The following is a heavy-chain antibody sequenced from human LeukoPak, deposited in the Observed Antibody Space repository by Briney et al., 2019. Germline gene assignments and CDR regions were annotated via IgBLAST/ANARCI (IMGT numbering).Heavy chain of an antibody. CDR2: ISGSGGST. V-gene: IGHV3-23*01. D-gene: IGHD3/OR15-3a*01. Sequence: PGGSLRLSCAASGFTFSSYAMSWVRQTPGKGLEWVSAISGSGGSTCYADSVKGRFTISRDNSKDTLYLQMNSLRAEDTAVYYCAGGLGLFDYWGQGTLVTVSS. J-gene: IGHJ4*02. CDR1: GFTFSSYA. CDR3: AGGLGLFDY.